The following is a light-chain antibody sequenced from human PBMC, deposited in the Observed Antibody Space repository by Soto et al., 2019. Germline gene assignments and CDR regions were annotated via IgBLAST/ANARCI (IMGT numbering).Light chain of an antibody. CDR3: QNYDRAPAA. V-gene: IGKV1-27*01. J-gene: IGKJ1*01. CDR1: QDIKKF. CDR2: AAS. Sequence: DIQVTQSPSSLYASPGDRITITCRASQDIKKFLAWYQQKPGKVPHLLIYAASTLRPGVPSRFSGNASGTDFTLTIASLKPEDVATYYCQNYDRAPAAFGQGTKVDVK.